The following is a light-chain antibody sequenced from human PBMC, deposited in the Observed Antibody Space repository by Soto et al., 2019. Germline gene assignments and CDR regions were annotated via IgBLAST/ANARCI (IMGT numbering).Light chain of an antibody. J-gene: IGKJ1*01. CDR2: AAS. V-gene: IGKV1-39*01. CDR3: QQTYSNLWT. CDR1: QTVSRY. Sequence: DIQLTQSPSSLSASGCDTVTITCLASQTVSRYLNWYQQKSGTAPRLLIYAASTLHTGVPSRFSGRGSGTDFTLTINNLQREDFADYFCQQTYSNLWTFGQGTKVDIK.